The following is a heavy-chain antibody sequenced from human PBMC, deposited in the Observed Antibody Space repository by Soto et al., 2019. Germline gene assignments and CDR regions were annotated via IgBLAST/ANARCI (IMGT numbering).Heavy chain of an antibody. J-gene: IGHJ4*02. CDR1: GFTFSNYA. CDR3: ARGGWVNPSVY. D-gene: IGHD3-16*01. CDR2: IHNSGGSI. Sequence: PGGSLRLSCAGSGFTFSNYAMSWVRQAPGKGLEWVSTIHNSGGSIYYADSVKGRFTISRDNSKNTLYMQMDSLRAEDTAVYYCARGGWVNPSVYWGQGTLVTVSS. V-gene: IGHV3-23*01.